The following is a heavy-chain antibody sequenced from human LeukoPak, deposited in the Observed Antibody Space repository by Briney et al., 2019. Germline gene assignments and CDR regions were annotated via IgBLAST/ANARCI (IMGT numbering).Heavy chain of an antibody. D-gene: IGHD2-21*01. Sequence: PSETLSLTCTVSGGPVTDYYWSWIRQSPGKGLEWIGYIYHTGTSYNPSLKSRVTISADTSKNQFSLKLSSVTAADTAVYYCARHTVLHIVGPTRWGQGTLVTVSS. V-gene: IGHV4-59*08. J-gene: IGHJ4*02. CDR2: IYHTGT. CDR1: GGPVTDYY. CDR3: ARHTVLHIVGPTR.